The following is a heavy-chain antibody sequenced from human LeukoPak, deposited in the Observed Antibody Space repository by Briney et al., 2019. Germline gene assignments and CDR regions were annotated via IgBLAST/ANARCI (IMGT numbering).Heavy chain of an antibody. CDR1: GGSISRYY. Sequence: PSETLSLTCTVSGGSISRYYWSWIGQPPGKGLEWIAYVHNNGETKHNPSLKSRDTISVDTPNHQISLRLSSVTAADTAMYYCARQPAATAAFDIWGLGTMVTVSS. CDR3: ARQPAATAAFDI. D-gene: IGHD5-18*01. J-gene: IGHJ3*02. V-gene: IGHV4-59*08. CDR2: VHNNGET.